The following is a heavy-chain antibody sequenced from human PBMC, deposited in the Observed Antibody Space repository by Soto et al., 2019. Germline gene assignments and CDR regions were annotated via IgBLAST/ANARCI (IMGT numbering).Heavy chain of an antibody. J-gene: IGHJ4*02. CDR2: FDPEDGET. Sequence: ASVKVSCKVSGYTLTELSMHWVRQAPGKGLEWMGGFDPEDGETIYAQKFQGRVTMTEDTSTDTAYMELSSLRSEDTAVYYCATSEATVTFFDYWGQGTLVTVSS. CDR3: ATSEATVTFFDY. D-gene: IGHD4-17*01. V-gene: IGHV1-24*01. CDR1: GYTLTELS.